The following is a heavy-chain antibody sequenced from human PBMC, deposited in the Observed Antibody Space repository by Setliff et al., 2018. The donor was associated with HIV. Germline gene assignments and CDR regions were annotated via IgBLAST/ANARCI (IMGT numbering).Heavy chain of an antibody. V-gene: IGHV4-59*01. CDR1: GGSISSYY. CDR2: IYYSGST. J-gene: IGHJ6*03. CDR3: ARPRSGTYRGHYYYYMDV. D-gene: IGHD3-10*01. Sequence: SETLSLTCTVSGGSISSYYWSWIRQPPGRGLEWIGYIYYSGSTNYNPSLKSRVTISVDTSKDQFSLKLSSVTAADTAVYYCARPRSGTYRGHYYYYMDVWGKGTTVTVSS.